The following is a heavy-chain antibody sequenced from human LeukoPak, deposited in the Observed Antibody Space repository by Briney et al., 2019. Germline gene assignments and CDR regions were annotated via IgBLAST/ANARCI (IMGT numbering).Heavy chain of an antibody. D-gene: IGHD3-10*01. V-gene: IGHV4-39*02. Sequence: SETLSLTCTISGGSISSSSYYWGWIRQPPGKGLEWIGSIYYSGSTYYNPSLKSRVTISVDTSKNQFSLKLSSVTAADTAVYYCARDQTYSGSGIYTYFDYWGQGILVTVSS. CDR3: ARDQTYSGSGIYTYFDY. CDR1: GGSISSSSYY. CDR2: IYYSGST. J-gene: IGHJ4*02.